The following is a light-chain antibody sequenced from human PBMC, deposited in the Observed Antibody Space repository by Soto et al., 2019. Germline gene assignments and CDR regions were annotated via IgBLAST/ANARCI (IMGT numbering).Light chain of an antibody. CDR3: QSYDSGLSGSV. CDR2: GNS. J-gene: IGLJ2*01. CDR1: SSNIGAGYD. V-gene: IGLV1-40*01. Sequence: QSVLTQPPSVSGAPGQRVTISCTGSSSNIGAGYDVHWYQQLPGTAPKLLIYGNSNRPSGVPDRFSGSKSGTSASRAITGLQAEDEADYYCQSYDSGLSGSVFGGGTKLTVL.